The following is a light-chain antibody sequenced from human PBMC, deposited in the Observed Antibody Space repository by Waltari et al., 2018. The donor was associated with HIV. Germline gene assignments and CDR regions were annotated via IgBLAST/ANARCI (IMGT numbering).Light chain of an antibody. Sequence: QPVLTQPPSASGTPGQRVTISGSGRSPTTGSSSVYWYQQVPGRPPKLLIYRNNQRPSGVPDRFSGSKSGTSASLAISGLQSEDEADYYCAAWDDTFRWVFGGGTKLTVL. J-gene: IGLJ3*02. V-gene: IGLV1-44*01. CDR3: AAWDDTFRWV. CDR2: RNN. CDR1: SPTTGSSS.